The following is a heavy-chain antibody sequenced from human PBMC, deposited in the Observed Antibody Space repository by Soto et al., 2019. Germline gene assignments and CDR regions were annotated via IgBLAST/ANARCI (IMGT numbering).Heavy chain of an antibody. V-gene: IGHV3-74*01. D-gene: IGHD3-3*01. CDR2: INSDGSST. CDR1: GFTFSSYW. CDR3: ARVYDFWSGYEFDP. Sequence: GGSLRLSCAASGFTFSSYWMHWARQAPGKGLVWVSRINSDGSSTSYADSVKGRFTISRDNAKNTLYLQMNSLRAEDTAVYYCARVYDFWSGYEFDPWGQGTLVTVSS. J-gene: IGHJ5*02.